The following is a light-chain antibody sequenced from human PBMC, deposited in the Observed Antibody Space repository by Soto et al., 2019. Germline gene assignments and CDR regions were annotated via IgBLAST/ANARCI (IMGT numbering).Light chain of an antibody. V-gene: IGKV1-5*01. Sequence: DLQMTQSPSTLSATAGDRVTITCRASQSISSWLAWYQHKPGKAPKLLIYAASTLQSGVPSRFSGSGSGTDFTLTISCLQSEDFATYYCQQYYSYPRTFGQGTKVDIK. J-gene: IGKJ1*01. CDR1: QSISSW. CDR3: QQYYSYPRT. CDR2: AAS.